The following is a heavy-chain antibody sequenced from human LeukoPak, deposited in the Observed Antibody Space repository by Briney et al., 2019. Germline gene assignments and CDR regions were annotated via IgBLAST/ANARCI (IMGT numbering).Heavy chain of an antibody. CDR3: ARDPLRYLRVGHYDY. J-gene: IGHJ4*02. V-gene: IGHV3-21*01. CDR1: GFTFSTSA. CDR2: IDYDSSHI. Sequence: GGSLRLSCAPSGFTFSTSAMNWVRHVPGEGLEWVSSIDYDSSHIYYAASVRGRFTISRDNARNSVYLQMNSLRVEDTAVYYCARDPLRYLRVGHYDYWGQGTLVVVSS. D-gene: IGHD3-9*01.